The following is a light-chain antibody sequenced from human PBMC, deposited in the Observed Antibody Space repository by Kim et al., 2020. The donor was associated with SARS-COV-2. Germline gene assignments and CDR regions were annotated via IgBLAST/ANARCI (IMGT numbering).Light chain of an antibody. CDR3: QQDNSYSRFT. CDR2: NTS. J-gene: IGKJ5*01. Sequence: SVGDRVTITCRASQGVGSYLAWFQQKPGKAPKLLIYNTSTLQSGVPFRFSGSGSGTEFTLTISSLQPDDFATYYCQQDNSYSRFTFGQGTRLEIK. CDR1: QGVGSY. V-gene: IGKV1-9*01.